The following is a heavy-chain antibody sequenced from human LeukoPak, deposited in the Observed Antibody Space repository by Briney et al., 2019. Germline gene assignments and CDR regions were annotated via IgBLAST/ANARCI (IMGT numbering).Heavy chain of an antibody. V-gene: IGHV3-7*01. CDR3: AKAVHGEVANN. CDR1: GFIFSSYW. Sequence: PGGSLRLSCATSGFIFSSYWMCWVRQAPGKGLEWVANIKSDGSEEYYGDSVKGRFTISRDNAKNSLYLQMNSLRAEDTAVYYCAKAVHGEVANNWGQGTLVTVSS. D-gene: IGHD3-10*01. J-gene: IGHJ4*02. CDR2: IKSDGSEE.